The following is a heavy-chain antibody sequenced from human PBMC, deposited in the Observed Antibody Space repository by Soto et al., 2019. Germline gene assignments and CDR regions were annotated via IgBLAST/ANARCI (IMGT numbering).Heavy chain of an antibody. V-gene: IGHV3-33*01. CDR2: IWYDGSNK. CDR3: ARGTGIAAAGYGMDV. Sequence: QVQLVESGGSVVQPGRSLRLSCAASGFTFSSYGMHWVRQAPGKGLEWVAVIWYDGSNKYYADSVKGRFTISRDNSKNTLYLQMNSLRAEDTAVYYCARGTGIAAAGYGMDVWGQGTTVTVSS. CDR1: GFTFSSYG. D-gene: IGHD6-13*01. J-gene: IGHJ6*02.